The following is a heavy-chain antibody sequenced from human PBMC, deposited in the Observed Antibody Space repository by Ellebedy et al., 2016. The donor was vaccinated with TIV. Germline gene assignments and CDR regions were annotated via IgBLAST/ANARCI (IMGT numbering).Heavy chain of an antibody. CDR1: GFTFTGDA. CDR2: ISGSGGST. CDR3: AKGRGGMDV. V-gene: IGHV3-23*01. J-gene: IGHJ6*02. Sequence: GESLKISCAASGFTFTGDAMSWVRQAPGKGLEWVSAISGSGGSTYYADSVKGRFTISRDNSKNTLYLQMNSLRAEDTAVYYCAKGRGGMDVWGQGTTVTVSS.